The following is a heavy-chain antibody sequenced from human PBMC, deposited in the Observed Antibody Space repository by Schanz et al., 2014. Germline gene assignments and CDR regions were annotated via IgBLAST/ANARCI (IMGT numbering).Heavy chain of an antibody. D-gene: IGHD2-15*01. CDR3: AKTPREYCNYDSCPNWFDS. V-gene: IGHV3-48*01. J-gene: IGHJ5*01. CDR1: GFTFSSYS. Sequence: EVQLVESGGGLVQPGGSLRLSCAASGFTFSSYSMNWVRQAPGKGLEWVSYISSSSSTRYYADSVKGRFTISRDNAKNSLFLQMNSLRAEDTAVYYCAKTPREYCNYDSCPNWFDSWGQGTLVTASS. CDR2: ISSSSSTR.